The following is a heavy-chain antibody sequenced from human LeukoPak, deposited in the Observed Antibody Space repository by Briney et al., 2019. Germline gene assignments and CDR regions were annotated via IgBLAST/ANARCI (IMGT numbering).Heavy chain of an antibody. CDR1: GLTFSSYG. V-gene: IGHV3-30*02. D-gene: IGHD4-17*01. CDR2: IRYDGSNK. CDR3: AKDQSRSLLTDGDYDY. Sequence: GGSLRLSCAASGLTFSSYGMHWVRQAPGKGLEWVAFIRYDGSNKYYADSVKGRFTISRDNSKNTLYLQMNSLRAEDTAVYYCAKDQSRSLLTDGDYDYWGQGTLVTVSS. J-gene: IGHJ4*02.